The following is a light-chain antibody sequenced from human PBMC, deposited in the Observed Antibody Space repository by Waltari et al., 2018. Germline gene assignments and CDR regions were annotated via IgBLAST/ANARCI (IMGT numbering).Light chain of an antibody. V-gene: IGKV3-20*01. CDR2: GAL. J-gene: IGKJ2*01. CDR3: QLYGGSPLYI. Sequence: EVVVTQSPDTLSLSPGERATLPCRASQSVNSDYLAWYQQRPGQAPRLLIYGALSRATGIPDRFSGGRSGTDFTLTINSLEPEDFAVYYCQLYGGSPLYIFGQGTKLEIK. CDR1: QSVNSDY.